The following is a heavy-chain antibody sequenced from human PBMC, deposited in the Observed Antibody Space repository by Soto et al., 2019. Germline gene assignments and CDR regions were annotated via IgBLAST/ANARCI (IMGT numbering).Heavy chain of an antibody. Sequence: NHSGTLSLTCAFSGGSISSGGYSWSWIWQPPGKGLEWIGYIYHSGSTYYNPSLKSRVTISVDRSKNQFSLKLSSVTAADTAVYYCARAKDYYGSGSYRGVNWFDPWGQGTLVTVSS. CDR1: GGSISSGGYS. CDR2: IYHSGST. V-gene: IGHV4-30-2*01. J-gene: IGHJ5*02. CDR3: ARAKDYYGSGSYRGVNWFDP. D-gene: IGHD3-10*01.